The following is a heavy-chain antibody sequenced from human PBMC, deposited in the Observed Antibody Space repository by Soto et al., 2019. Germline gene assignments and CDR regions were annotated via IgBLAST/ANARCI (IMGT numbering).Heavy chain of an antibody. CDR3: ARAVAHKNYGMDV. V-gene: IGHV3-13*05. J-gene: IGHJ6*02. CDR2: IGTAGDP. CDR1: GFTFSSYD. Sequence: EVQLVESGGGLVQPGGSLRLSCAASGFTFSSYDMHWVRQATGKGLEWVSAIGTAGDPYYPGSVKGRFTISRENAKNSLYLQMNSLRAGDTAVYYCARAVAHKNYGMDVWGQGTTVTVSS. D-gene: IGHD5-12*01.